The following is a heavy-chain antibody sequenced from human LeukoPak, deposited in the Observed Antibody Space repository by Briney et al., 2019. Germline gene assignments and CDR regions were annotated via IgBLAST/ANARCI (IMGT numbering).Heavy chain of an antibody. CDR3: ARYNSGWNDY. J-gene: IGHJ4*02. CDR1: GFTFSSYS. V-gene: IGHV3-21*01. D-gene: IGHD6-19*01. Sequence: RGSLRLSCAASGFTFSSYSMNWVRQAPGKGLEWVSSISITSSLIWYADSLKGRFTISRDNAKNSLYLQMDSLRAEDTAIYYCARYNSGWNDYWGQGTLVTVSS. CDR2: ISITSSLI.